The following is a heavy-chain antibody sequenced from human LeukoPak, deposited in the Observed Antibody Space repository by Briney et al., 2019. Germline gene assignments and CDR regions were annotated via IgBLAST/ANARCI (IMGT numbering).Heavy chain of an antibody. CDR2: INSDGINT. D-gene: IGHD5-24*01. J-gene: IGHJ4*02. Sequence: GGSLRLSCAASGFTFSNYWMHWVRQAPGKGLVWVSRINSDGINTSYADSVKGRFTISRDNANDSLYLQMNSLRAEDTAVYYCASSRRDAYPGAFNYWGQGTLVTVSS. CDR1: GFTFSNYW. CDR3: ASSRRDAYPGAFNY. V-gene: IGHV3-74*01.